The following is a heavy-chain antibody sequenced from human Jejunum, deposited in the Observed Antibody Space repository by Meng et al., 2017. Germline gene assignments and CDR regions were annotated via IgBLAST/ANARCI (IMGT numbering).Heavy chain of an antibody. CDR2: INPDTRNP. D-gene: IGHD2-15*01. Sequence: KDAGAPVKVSCKASGLTFTKHATHWGTQAPGQGLEWIGWINPDTRNPTYAQGFTGRFVFHLDTPLSTAYLHISSLKAEDPALYYFSRGRGCCTCGSLPLADWGPGTLVTVSS. J-gene: IGHJ4*02. V-gene: IGHV7-4-1*02. CDR1: GLTFTKHA. CDR3: SRGRGCCTCGSLPLAD.